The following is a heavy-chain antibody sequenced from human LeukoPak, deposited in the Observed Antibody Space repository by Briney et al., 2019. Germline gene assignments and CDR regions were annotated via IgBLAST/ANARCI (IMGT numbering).Heavy chain of an antibody. CDR1: GGSFRGYY. CDR2: INHSGST. CDR3: ARGHYYVKQYYFDY. J-gene: IGHJ4*02. V-gene: IGHV4-34*01. Sequence: KPSETLSLTCAVYGGSFRGYYWSWIRQPPGKGLEWIGEINHSGSTNYNPSLKSRVTISVDTSKNQFSLKLSSVTAADTAVYYCARGHYYVKQYYFDYWGQGTLVTVSS. D-gene: IGHD3-10*02.